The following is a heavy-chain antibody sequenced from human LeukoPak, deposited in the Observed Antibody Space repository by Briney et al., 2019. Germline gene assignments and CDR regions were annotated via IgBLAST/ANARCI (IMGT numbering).Heavy chain of an antibody. CDR1: GFTFSSYG. V-gene: IGHV3-33*01. Sequence: GGSLRLSCAASGFTFSSYGMRWVRQAPGRGLEWVAVIWYDGSNKYYADSVKGRFTISRDNSKNTLYLQMNSLRAEDTAVYYCVTVDRDAFDIWGQGTMVTVSS. J-gene: IGHJ3*02. CDR3: VTVDRDAFDI. CDR2: IWYDGSNK.